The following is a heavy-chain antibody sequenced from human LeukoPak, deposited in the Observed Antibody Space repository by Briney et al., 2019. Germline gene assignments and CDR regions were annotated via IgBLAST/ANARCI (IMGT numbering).Heavy chain of an antibody. Sequence: GGALRLSCAASGVTFSNAWMSWVRQAPGKGLEGVVRIKSKTDGGTTDYAAPLKGRFTISRDDSKNTLYLQMNSLKTEDTAVYYCTTTLTNDYVWGSYIGHAFDIWGQGTMVTVSS. CDR1: GVTFSNAW. CDR3: TTTLTNDYVWGSYIGHAFDI. V-gene: IGHV3-15*01. CDR2: IKSKTDGGTT. J-gene: IGHJ3*02. D-gene: IGHD3-16*01.